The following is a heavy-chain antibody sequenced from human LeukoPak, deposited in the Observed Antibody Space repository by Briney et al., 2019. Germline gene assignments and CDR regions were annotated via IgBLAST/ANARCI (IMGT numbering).Heavy chain of an antibody. CDR2: INHNGNVN. V-gene: IGHV3-7*01. CDR1: GFTFSSYW. J-gene: IGHJ4*02. Sequence: PGGSLRLSCAASGFTFSSYWMNWARQAPGKGLEWVASINHNGNVNYYVDSVKGRFTISRENAKNSLYLQMNSLRVDDTAIYYCARVYQSTSGRAIDYWGQGTLVTVSS. CDR3: ARVYQSTSGRAIDY. D-gene: IGHD2-2*01.